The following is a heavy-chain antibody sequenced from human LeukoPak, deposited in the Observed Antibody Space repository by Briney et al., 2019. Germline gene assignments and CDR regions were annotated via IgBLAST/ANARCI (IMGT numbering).Heavy chain of an antibody. J-gene: IGHJ4*02. Sequence: GGSLRLSCAASGFTFSSYGMDWVRQAPGKGLEWLSYLSNTGNIHYAQSVKGRFTISRDNAKNSLYLQMDGLRAEDTAVYYCARRGDTPMIGDHWGQGILVTVAS. CDR1: GFTFSSYG. V-gene: IGHV3-48*01. CDR3: ARRGDTPMIGDH. D-gene: IGHD5-18*01. CDR2: LSNTGNI.